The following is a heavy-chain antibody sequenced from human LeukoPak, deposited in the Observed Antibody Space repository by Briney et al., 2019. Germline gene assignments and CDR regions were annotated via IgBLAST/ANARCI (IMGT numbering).Heavy chain of an antibody. J-gene: IGHJ4*02. CDR2: VNLGGGT. V-gene: IGHV4-34*01. CDR3: GRVAGDDRATRRLDS. Sequence: SETLSHTCDVYGGPLSGHYWAWIRQPPGKGLEWIGEVNLGGGTHYNSSLKSRVNILVGTSKNQFSLHLTSVTAADTAIYYCGRVAGDDRATRRLDSWGQGTLVSVSS. CDR1: GGPLSGHY. D-gene: IGHD2-21*02.